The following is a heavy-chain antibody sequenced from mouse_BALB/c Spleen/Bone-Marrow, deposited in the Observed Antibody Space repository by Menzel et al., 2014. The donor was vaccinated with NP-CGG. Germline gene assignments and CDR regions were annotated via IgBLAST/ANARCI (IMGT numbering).Heavy chain of an antibody. Sequence: EVKLVESGGGLVQPGGSLKLSCAASGFTFSNYGMSWVRQTPDKGLELVATINSNGGSTYYPDSVKGRFTISRDTAKNTLYLQMSSLKSEETAMYYCVRGNYGNYVDYFDFWGQGTTLTVSS. CDR2: INSNGGST. D-gene: IGHD2-1*01. V-gene: IGHV5-6-3*01. J-gene: IGHJ2*01. CDR1: GFTFSNYG. CDR3: VRGNYGNYVDYFDF.